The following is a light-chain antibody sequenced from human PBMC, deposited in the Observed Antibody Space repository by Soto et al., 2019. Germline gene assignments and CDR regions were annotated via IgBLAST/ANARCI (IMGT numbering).Light chain of an antibody. CDR2: EVS. CDR3: SLYISGSTYV. J-gene: IGLJ1*01. Sequence: QSALTQPPSVSGSPGQSVTISCTLTSSDVGSYNRISWYQQPPGTAPKLIMYEVSNRPSGVPDRFSGSKSGSTASLTISGLQAEDEADYYCSLYISGSTYVFGTGTKVTVL. V-gene: IGLV2-18*01. CDR1: SSDVGSYNR.